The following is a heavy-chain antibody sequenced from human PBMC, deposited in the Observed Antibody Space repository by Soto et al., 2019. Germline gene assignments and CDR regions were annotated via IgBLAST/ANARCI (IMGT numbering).Heavy chain of an antibody. V-gene: IGHV1-24*01. Sequence: ASVKVSCKVSGYTLTELSMHWVRQAPGKGLEWMGGFDPEDGETIYAQKFQGRVTMTEDTSTDTAYMELSSLRSEDTAVYYCAITGLLWFGEFFRYWGQGTLVTVSS. CDR3: AITGLLWFGEFFRY. CDR2: FDPEDGET. J-gene: IGHJ4*02. CDR1: GYTLTELS. D-gene: IGHD3-10*01.